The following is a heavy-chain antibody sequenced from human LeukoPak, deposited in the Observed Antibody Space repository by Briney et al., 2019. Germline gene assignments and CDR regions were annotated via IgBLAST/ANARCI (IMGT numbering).Heavy chain of an antibody. CDR3: ARPIRSTHNAFDI. V-gene: IGHV4-31*03. J-gene: IGHJ3*02. D-gene: IGHD2/OR15-2a*01. CDR2: IYYSGST. CDR1: GGSISSGGYY. Sequence: SQTLSLTCTVSGGSISSGGYYWSWLRQHPGKGLEWIVYIYYSGSTYYNPSLKSRVTISVDTSKNQFSLKLSSVTAADTAVYYCARPIRSTHNAFDIWGQGTMVTVSS.